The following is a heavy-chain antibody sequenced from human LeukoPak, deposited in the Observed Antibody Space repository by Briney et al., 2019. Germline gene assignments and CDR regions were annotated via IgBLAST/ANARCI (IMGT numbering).Heavy chain of an antibody. CDR2: ISYDGSNK. Sequence: GRSLRLSCAASGFTFSSYAMHWVRQAPGKGLEWVAVISYDGSNKYYADSVKGRFTISRDNSKNTLYLQMNSLRAEGTAVYYCARGHSSGWYFHDYWGQGTLVTVSS. V-gene: IGHV3-30*04. D-gene: IGHD6-19*01. CDR1: GFTFSSYA. CDR3: ARGHSSGWYFHDY. J-gene: IGHJ4*02.